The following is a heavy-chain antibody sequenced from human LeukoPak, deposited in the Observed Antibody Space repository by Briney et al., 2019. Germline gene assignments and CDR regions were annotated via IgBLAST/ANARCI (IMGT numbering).Heavy chain of an antibody. CDR1: RFSFSSYG. J-gene: IGHJ4*02. CDR3: AKDHKREGYRYFDY. D-gene: IGHD5-18*01. Sequence: AGRSLRLSCAASRFSFSSYGIHWVRQAPGKGREWVAFIAYDGSRINYAESVKGRFTISRDNSRNTLYLQMNSLRAEDTAVYYCAKDHKREGYRYFDYWGQGTLVTVSS. V-gene: IGHV3-30*02. CDR2: IAYDGSRI.